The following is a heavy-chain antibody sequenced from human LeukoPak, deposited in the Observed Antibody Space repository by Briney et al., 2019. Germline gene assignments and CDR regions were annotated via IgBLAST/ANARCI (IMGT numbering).Heavy chain of an antibody. CDR2: ISSSGGYT. J-gene: IGHJ3*02. CDR3: ARGNYYGSGTLGAFDI. CDR1: GFTFSTYA. Sequence: GGSLRLSCAASGFTFSTYAMSWVRQAPGKGLEWVSAISSSGGYTYYADSVRGRFTISRDNSKNTLYLQMNSLRAEDTAVYYCARGNYYGSGTLGAFDIWDQGTMVTVSS. V-gene: IGHV3-23*01. D-gene: IGHD3-10*01.